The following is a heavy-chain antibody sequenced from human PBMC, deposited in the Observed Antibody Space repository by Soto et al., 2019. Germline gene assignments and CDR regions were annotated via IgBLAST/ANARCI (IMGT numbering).Heavy chain of an antibody. V-gene: IGHV4-34*01. CDR1: GGYFSGYY. J-gene: IGHJ6*03. CDR3: ARGESGGATIFGVVSYYMDV. Sequence: PSETLSLTCAVDGGYFSGYYSSWIRQPPGKGLEWIGEINHSGSTNYNPSLKSRVTISVDTSKNQFSLKLSSVTAADTAVYYCARGESGGATIFGVVSYYMDVWGKGTTVTVSS. CDR2: INHSGST. D-gene: IGHD3-3*01.